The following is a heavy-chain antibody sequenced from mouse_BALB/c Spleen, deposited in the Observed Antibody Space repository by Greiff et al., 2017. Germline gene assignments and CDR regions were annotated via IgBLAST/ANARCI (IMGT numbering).Heavy chain of an antibody. J-gene: IGHJ3*01. CDR3: ARHETGFAY. CDR2: ISSGGGST. CDR1: GFAFSSYD. Sequence: EVKLMESGGGLVKPGGSLKLSCAASGFAFSSYDMSWVRQTPEKRLEWVAYISSGGGSTYYPDTVKGRFTISRDNAKNTLYLQMSSLKSEDTAMYYCARHETGFAYWGQGTLVTVSA. V-gene: IGHV5-12-1*01.